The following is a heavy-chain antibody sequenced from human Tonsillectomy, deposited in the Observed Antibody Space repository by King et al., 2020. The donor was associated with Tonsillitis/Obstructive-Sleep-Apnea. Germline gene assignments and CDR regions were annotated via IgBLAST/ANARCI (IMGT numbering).Heavy chain of an antibody. CDR2: VSYDGDDK. D-gene: IGHD3-3*01. Sequence: QLVQSGGGVVRPGRSLRLSCAASGFNFDVYGMHWVRQAPGEGLEWVAGVSYDGDDKYYADSLKGRFTISRDNSKNTLFLQLNRLIPEDSAMYYCATWSDTYRGPGALHIWGQGSMVIVSS. CDR1: GFNFDVYG. J-gene: IGHJ3*02. V-gene: IGHV3-30*03. CDR3: ATWSDTYRGPGALHI.